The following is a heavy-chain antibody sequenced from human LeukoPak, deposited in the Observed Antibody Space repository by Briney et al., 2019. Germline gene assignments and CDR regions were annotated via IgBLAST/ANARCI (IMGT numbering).Heavy chain of an antibody. D-gene: IGHD5-18*01. CDR2: VYYTGST. CDR1: GGSISSTSYY. V-gene: IGHV4-39*01. Sequence: SETLSLTCTVSGGSISSTSYYWGWLRQPPGKGLEWIGSVYYTGSTYYNVSLKSRVTISVNTSKNQFSLKLSSVTAADTAVYCCARRNTAMGSFDYWGQGTLVTVPS. CDR3: ARRNTAMGSFDY. J-gene: IGHJ4*02.